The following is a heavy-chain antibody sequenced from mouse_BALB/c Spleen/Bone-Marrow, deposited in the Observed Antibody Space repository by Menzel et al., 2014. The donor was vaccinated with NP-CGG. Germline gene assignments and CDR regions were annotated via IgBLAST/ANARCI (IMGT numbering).Heavy chain of an antibody. V-gene: IGHV1-9*01. CDR3: ARDYRYDGAMDY. CDR2: ILPGSGTT. J-gene: IGHJ4*01. Sequence: VQLQQSGAELMKPGASVKISCKATGYTFSSYWIGWVKQRPGHGLEWIGEILPGSGTTNYDENFKGKATFTADTSSNTAYMQLSSLTSEDSAVYYCARDYRYDGAMDYWGQGTSVTVSS. D-gene: IGHD2-14*01. CDR1: GYTFSSYW.